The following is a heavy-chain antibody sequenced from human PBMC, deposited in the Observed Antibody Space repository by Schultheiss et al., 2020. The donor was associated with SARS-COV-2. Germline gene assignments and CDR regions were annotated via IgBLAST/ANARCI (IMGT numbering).Heavy chain of an antibody. CDR1: GYSISSGYY. D-gene: IGHD2-15*01. J-gene: IGHJ6*02. CDR2: IYHSGST. Sequence: SETLSLTCAVSGYSISSGYYWGWIRQPPGKGLEWIGSIYHSGSTYYNPSLKSRVTISVDTSKNQFSLKLSSVTAADTAVYYCARGTPSDIVVVVAATPLLGMDVWGQGTTVTVSS. CDR3: ARGTPSDIVVVVAATPLLGMDV. V-gene: IGHV4-38-2*01.